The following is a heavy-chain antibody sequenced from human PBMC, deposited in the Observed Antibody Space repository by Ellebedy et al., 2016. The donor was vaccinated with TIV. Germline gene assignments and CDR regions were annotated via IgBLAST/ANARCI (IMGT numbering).Heavy chain of an antibody. Sequence: GESLKISCAASGFTFGRYGMHWVRQAPGKGLEWVAVIWFDGSKEFYADSVKGRFTISRDDSKNEVFLQMSSLRAEDTAVYYCARDRAPYELRAFDIWGQGTMVTVSS. CDR2: IWFDGSKE. CDR1: GFTFGRYG. CDR3: ARDRAPYELRAFDI. D-gene: IGHD1-26*01. V-gene: IGHV3-33*01. J-gene: IGHJ3*02.